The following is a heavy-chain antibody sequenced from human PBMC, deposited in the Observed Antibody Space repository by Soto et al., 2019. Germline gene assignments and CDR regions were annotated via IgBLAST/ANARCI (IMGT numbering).Heavy chain of an antibody. CDR3: AHSLLTVRLYSSSWPPSFDY. V-gene: IGHV2-5*02. CDR1: GFSLSTSGVG. D-gene: IGHD6-13*01. Sequence: SGATLGNPTQTVTLTCTFSGFSLSTSGVGVGWIRQPPGKALEWLALIYWDDDKRYSPSLKSRLTITKDTSKNQVVLTMTNMDPVDTATYYCAHSLLTVRLYSSSWPPSFDYWGQGTLVTVSS. J-gene: IGHJ4*02. CDR2: IYWDDDK.